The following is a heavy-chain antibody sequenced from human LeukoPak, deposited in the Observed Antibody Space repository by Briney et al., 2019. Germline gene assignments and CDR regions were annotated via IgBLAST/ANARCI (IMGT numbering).Heavy chain of an antibody. V-gene: IGHV3-23*01. CDR1: GFTFNNYA. Sequence: GGSLRLSCTAAGFTFNNYAMSWVRQAPGKGLEWVSHISDSGGKTYYADSVKGRFTISRDNSKNTLYLQMNSLRAEDTAVYYCAKDRDLGDSSGYADYWGQGTLVTVSS. J-gene: IGHJ4*02. D-gene: IGHD3-22*01. CDR3: AKDRDLGDSSGYADY. CDR2: ISDSGGKT.